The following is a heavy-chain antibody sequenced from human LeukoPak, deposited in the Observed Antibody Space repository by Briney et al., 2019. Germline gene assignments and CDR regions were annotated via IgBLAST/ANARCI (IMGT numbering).Heavy chain of an antibody. CDR3: ARERMYSGSGSTYPYYDY. J-gene: IGHJ4*02. CDR1: GFTFSNAW. CDR2: ISSSSSYI. Sequence: PGGSLRLSCAASGFTFSNAWMSWVRQAPGKGLEWVSSISSSSSYIYYADSVKGRFTISRDNAKNSLYLQMNSLRAEDTAEYFCARERMYSGSGSTYPYYDYWGQGTLVTVSS. V-gene: IGHV3-21*01. D-gene: IGHD3-10*01.